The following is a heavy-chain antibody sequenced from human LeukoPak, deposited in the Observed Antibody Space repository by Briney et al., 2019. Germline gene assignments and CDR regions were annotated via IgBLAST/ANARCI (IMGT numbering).Heavy chain of an antibody. Sequence: EPSETLSLTCAVYGGSFSGYYWSWIRQPPGKGLEWIGEINHSGSTNYNPSLKSRVTISVDTSKNQFSLNLTSVTAADTAVYYCARHWNLLYYFDYWGHGTLVTVSS. V-gene: IGHV4-34*01. CDR3: ARHWNLLYYFDY. CDR2: INHSGST. J-gene: IGHJ4*01. D-gene: IGHD1-1*01. CDR1: GGSFSGYY.